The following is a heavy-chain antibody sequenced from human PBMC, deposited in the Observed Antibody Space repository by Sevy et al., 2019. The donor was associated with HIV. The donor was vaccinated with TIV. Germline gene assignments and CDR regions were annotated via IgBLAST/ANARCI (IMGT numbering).Heavy chain of an antibody. CDR1: GYTITGYY. J-gene: IGHJ6*02. D-gene: IGHD5-12*01. CDR2: INPNSGGT. Sequence: ASVKVSCKASGYTITGYYMHWVRQAPGQGLEWMGRINPNSGGTNYAQKFQGRVTMTRDTSISTAYMELSRLRSDDTAVYYCARSQERGYYYYYYGMDVWGQGTTVTVSS. V-gene: IGHV1-2*06. CDR3: ARSQERGYYYYYYGMDV.